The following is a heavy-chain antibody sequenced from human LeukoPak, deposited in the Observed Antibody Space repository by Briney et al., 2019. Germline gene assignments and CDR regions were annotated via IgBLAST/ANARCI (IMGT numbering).Heavy chain of an antibody. CDR1: GFTFSRYD. J-gene: IGHJ4*02. CDR3: VRQGTPHGNFDY. Sequence: GGSLRLSCAASGFTFSRYDMHWVRQATGKGLEWVSAIGTGGDTYYPASVKGRFTISRENAKISLYLQMNSLRVEDTAVYYCVRQGTPHGNFDYWGQGTLITVSS. V-gene: IGHV3-13*01. D-gene: IGHD1/OR15-1a*01. CDR2: IGTGGDT.